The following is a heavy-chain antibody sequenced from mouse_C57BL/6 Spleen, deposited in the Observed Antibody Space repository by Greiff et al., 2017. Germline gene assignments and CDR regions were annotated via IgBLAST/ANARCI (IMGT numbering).Heavy chain of an antibody. CDR3: ARYPSYYGSSYWYFDV. CDR2: IRNKANGYTT. Sequence: EVQGVESGGGLVQPGGSLSLSCAASGFTFTDYYMSWVRQPPGKALEWLGFIRNKANGYTTEYSASVKGRFTISRDNSQSILYLQMNALRAEDSATYYCARYPSYYGSSYWYFDVWGTGTTVTVSS. J-gene: IGHJ1*03. CDR1: GFTFTDYY. V-gene: IGHV7-3*01. D-gene: IGHD1-1*01.